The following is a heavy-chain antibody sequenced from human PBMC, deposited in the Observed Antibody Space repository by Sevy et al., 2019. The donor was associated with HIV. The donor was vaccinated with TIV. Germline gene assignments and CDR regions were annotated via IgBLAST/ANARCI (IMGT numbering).Heavy chain of an antibody. CDR1: GYTFNTYG. CDR3: ARDAAARPLGWIDP. Sequence: ASVKVSCKASGYTFNTYGISWVRQAPGQGLEWMGWFSGYNGYTNYAQNLQGRVTMTTDTSTSTAYMEMRSLRSDDTAVYYCARDAAARPLGWIDPWGQGTLVTVSS. D-gene: IGHD6-6*01. J-gene: IGHJ5*02. CDR2: FSGYNGYT. V-gene: IGHV1-18*01.